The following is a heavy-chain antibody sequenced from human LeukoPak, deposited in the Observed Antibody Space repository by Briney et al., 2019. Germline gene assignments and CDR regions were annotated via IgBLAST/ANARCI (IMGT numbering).Heavy chain of an antibody. CDR1: GYSISSGYY. CDR3: ARASGSYGSGSYYYYGMDV. CDR2: IFHSGST. V-gene: IGHV4-38-2*01. D-gene: IGHD3-10*01. J-gene: IGHJ6*04. Sequence: PSETLSLTCAVSGYSISSGYYWGWIRPPPGKGLEWIGIIFHSGSTYYNPSLKSRVNMSGETSKNQISLKLSSVTAADTAVYYCARASGSYGSGSYYYYGMDVWGKGTTVTVSS.